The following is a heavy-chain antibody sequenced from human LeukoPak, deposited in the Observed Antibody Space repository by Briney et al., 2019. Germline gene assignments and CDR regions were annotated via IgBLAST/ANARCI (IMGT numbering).Heavy chain of an antibody. V-gene: IGHV5-51*01. CDR1: GYSFTSYW. CDR2: IYPGDSDT. J-gene: IGHJ3*02. D-gene: IGHD6-19*01. CDR3: ARPLVVAGRRGDAFDI. Sequence: KHGESLKISCKGSGYSFTSYWISWVRQMPGKGLEWVGLIYPGDSDTRYSPSFQGQVTISADKSISTTYLQWSSLKASDTAMYYCARPLVVAGRRGDAFDIWGQGTMVTVSS.